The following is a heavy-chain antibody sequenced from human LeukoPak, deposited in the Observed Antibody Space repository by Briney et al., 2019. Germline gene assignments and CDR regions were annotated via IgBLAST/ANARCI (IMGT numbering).Heavy chain of an antibody. CDR1: GESFSGYY. CDR2: INHSGST. D-gene: IGHD3-22*01. J-gene: IGHJ4*02. V-gene: IGHV4-34*01. CDR3: ASEDDSSGSYVEH. Sequence: SETLSLTCAVSGESFSGYYWSWIRQPPGKGLEWIGEINHSGSTKYNPSLKSRVTISVHTSKNQFSLNLSSVTAADTAVYYCASEDDSSGSYVEHWGQGTLVTVSS.